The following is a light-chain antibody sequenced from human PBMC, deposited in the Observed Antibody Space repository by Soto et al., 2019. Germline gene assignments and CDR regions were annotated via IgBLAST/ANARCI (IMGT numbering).Light chain of an antibody. CDR3: CLYGGSNNYVV. Sequence: QSALTQPASVSGAPGQSITISCTGTSSDVGKYTFVSWYGQHPGKAPKLIIXXVNKRPSGVSNRFSGSKSGNTASLTISGLQAEDEANYYCCLYGGSNNYVVFGGGTKLTVL. CDR1: SSDVGKYTF. J-gene: IGLJ2*01. CDR2: XVN. V-gene: IGLV2-23*02.